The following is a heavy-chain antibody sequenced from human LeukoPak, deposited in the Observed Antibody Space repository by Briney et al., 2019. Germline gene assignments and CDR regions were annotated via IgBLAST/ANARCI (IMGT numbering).Heavy chain of an antibody. D-gene: IGHD6-6*01. CDR1: GCSVSNSY. CDR2: VYYTGST. CDR3: ARPFAYSSSSYFDY. Sequence: SETLSLTCSVSGCSVSNSYWSWIRQPPGKGLEWIGYVYYTGSTNYNPSLKSRVTMFEDKSKNQFSLRLYSVTVADTAVYYCARPFAYSSSSYFDYWSQGSLVTVSS. J-gene: IGHJ4*02. V-gene: IGHV4-59*08.